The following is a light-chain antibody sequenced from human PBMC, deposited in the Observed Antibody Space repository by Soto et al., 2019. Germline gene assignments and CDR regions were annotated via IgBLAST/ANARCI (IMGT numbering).Light chain of an antibody. J-gene: IGKJ4*01. CDR1: QTVRNKY. Sequence: EFVLTQSPCTLSVSPGERATLSCRSSQTVRNKYLAWYKQKPGQAPRLVIYDASSRATGIPDRFSGGGSGTDFTLTISSLQPEDFATYYCQQSYSTPLTFGGGTKVDIK. CDR2: DAS. V-gene: IGKV3D-20*02. CDR3: QQSYSTPLT.